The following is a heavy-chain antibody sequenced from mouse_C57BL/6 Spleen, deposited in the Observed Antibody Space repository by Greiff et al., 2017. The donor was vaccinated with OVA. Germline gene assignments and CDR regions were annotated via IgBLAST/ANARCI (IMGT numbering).Heavy chain of an antibody. J-gene: IGHJ4*01. V-gene: IGHV10-1*01. CDR3: VRNGYSRAMDY. CDR1: GFSFNTYA. CDR2: IRSKSNNYAT. Sequence: EVKLVESGGGLVQPKGSLKLSCAASGFSFNTYAMNWVRQAPGKGLEWVARIRSKSNNYATYYADSVKDRFTISRDDSESMLYLQMNNLKTEDTAMYYCVRNGYSRAMDYWGQGTSVTVSS. D-gene: IGHD2-3*01.